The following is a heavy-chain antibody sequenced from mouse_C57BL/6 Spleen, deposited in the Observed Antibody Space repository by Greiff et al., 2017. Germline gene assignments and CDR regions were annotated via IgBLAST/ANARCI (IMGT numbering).Heavy chain of an antibody. V-gene: IGHV1-52*01. CDR1: GYTFTSYW. Sequence: QVQLQQSGAELVKPGASVKLSCKASGYTFTSYWMHWVKQRPLQGLEWIGNIDPSDSETNYNQKFKDKATLTVDKSSSTAYMQLRSLTSEDSAVYYSARGGYSNPYIDYWGQGTTLTVSS. D-gene: IGHD2-5*01. J-gene: IGHJ2*01. CDR2: IDPSDSET. CDR3: ARGGYSNPYIDY.